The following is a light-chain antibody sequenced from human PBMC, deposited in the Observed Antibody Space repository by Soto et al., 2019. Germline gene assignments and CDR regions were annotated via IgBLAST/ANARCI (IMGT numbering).Light chain of an antibody. V-gene: IGKV3-20*01. J-gene: IGKJ4*01. CDR2: GAS. CDR1: QSIANNY. Sequence: EMVLTHSPGTLSLSPGERATLSCRASQSIANNYLAWYQQKPGQSPRLLISGASSRATGVPDRFSGSGSGTDFTLTISSLEPEDFAVYYCQHYGYSPPLTFGGGTKVEI. CDR3: QHYGYSPPLT.